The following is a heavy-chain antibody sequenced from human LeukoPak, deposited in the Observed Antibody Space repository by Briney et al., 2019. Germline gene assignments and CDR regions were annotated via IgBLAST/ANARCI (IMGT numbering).Heavy chain of an antibody. D-gene: IGHD1-14*01. CDR2: TSYDGSNI. Sequence: GGSLRLSRAASGFTFSSYGMHWVRQAPAKGVEWVAVTSYDGSNIYYADSVKGRFTISRDNSKNTLFLQMNSLRPEDTAVYFCAKAAGPRNQRDYFDYWGQGTLVTVSS. V-gene: IGHV3-30*18. J-gene: IGHJ4*02. CDR1: GFTFSSYG. CDR3: AKAAGPRNQRDYFDY.